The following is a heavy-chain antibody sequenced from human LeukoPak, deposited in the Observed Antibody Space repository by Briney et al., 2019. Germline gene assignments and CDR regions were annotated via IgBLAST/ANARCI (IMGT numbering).Heavy chain of an antibody. CDR2: INHSGST. CDR3: AGVFYYYYGMDV. Sequence: SETLSPTCAVYGGSFSGYYWSWIRQPPGKGLEWIGEINHSGSTNYNPSLKSRVTISVDTSKNQFSLKLSSVTAADTAVYYCAGVFYYYYGMDVWGQGTTVTVSS. CDR1: GGSFSGYY. J-gene: IGHJ6*02. V-gene: IGHV4-34*01.